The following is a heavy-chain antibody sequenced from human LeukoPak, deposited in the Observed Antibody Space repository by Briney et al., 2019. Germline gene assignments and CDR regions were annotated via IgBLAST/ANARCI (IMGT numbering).Heavy chain of an antibody. Sequence: GESLKIPCKSSGYSFTNYWIGWVRQMPGKGLEWMGIIYPADSDTRYSPSFVGQVTISVDKSINTAYLQWSSLRASDTAFYYCTSHTSGNWFDPWGQGTLSPSPQ. D-gene: IGHD2-2*01. CDR2: IYPADSDT. CDR1: GYSFTNYW. V-gene: IGHV5-51*01. J-gene: IGHJ5*02. CDR3: TSHTSGNWFDP.